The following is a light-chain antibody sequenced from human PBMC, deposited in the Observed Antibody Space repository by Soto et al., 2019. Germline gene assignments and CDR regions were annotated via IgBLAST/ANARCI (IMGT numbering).Light chain of an antibody. CDR1: QTVKNNY. CDR3: QQYDTSPLT. J-gene: IGKJ4*01. V-gene: IGKV3-20*01. Sequence: EVVLTQSPGTLSLSPGERVTLYCRPSQTVKNNYLAWYQQKPGRAHRLLIFGAFNRATGIPDRFSGSVSGTDFTLTISRLEPEDFAMYYCQQYDTSPLTFGGGTKVDI. CDR2: GAF.